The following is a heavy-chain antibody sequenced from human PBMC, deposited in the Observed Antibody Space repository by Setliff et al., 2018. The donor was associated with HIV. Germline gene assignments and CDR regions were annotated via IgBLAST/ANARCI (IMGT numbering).Heavy chain of an antibody. Sequence: SETLSLTCTVSGGSISSGGYYWSWIRQQPGKGLEWIGYIYYSGSSYYNPSLKSRVTISVDTSKNQFSLKLSSVTAADTAVYYCARGYPVSYYYYMDVWGKGTTVTVSS. CDR2: IYYSGSS. CDR3: ARGYPVSYYYYMDV. D-gene: IGHD3-16*02. V-gene: IGHV4-31*03. J-gene: IGHJ6*03. CDR1: GGSISSGGYY.